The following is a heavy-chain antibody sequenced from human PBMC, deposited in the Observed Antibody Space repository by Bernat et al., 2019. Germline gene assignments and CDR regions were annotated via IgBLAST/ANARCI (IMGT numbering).Heavy chain of an antibody. V-gene: IGHV1-3*04. D-gene: IGHD3-16*01. CDR3: VGGVTTGY. Sequence: QFQLVQSGAEVKKPGASVKVSCKASGYTFTSYAMHWVRQAPGQRPEWMGWINTGNGNTKYLKNFQGRVTITRDTSTSTAYMGLSSLGSENTAIYYGVGGVTTGYWGQGTLVTVSS. CDR2: INTGNGNT. CDR1: GYTFTSYA. J-gene: IGHJ4*02.